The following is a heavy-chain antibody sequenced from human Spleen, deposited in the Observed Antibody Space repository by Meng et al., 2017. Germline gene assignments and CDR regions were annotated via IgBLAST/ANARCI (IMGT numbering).Heavy chain of an antibody. D-gene: IGHD4-17*01. CDR3: ARGDYARVYYGMDV. CDR2: INHSGST. Sequence: ESLKISCAVYGGSFSGYYWSWIRQPPGKGLEWIGEINHSGSTNYNPSLKSRVTISVDTSKNQFSLKLSSVTAADTAVYYCARGDYARVYYGMDVWGQGNTVTGAS. J-gene: IGHJ6*02. V-gene: IGHV4-34*01. CDR1: GGSFSGYY.